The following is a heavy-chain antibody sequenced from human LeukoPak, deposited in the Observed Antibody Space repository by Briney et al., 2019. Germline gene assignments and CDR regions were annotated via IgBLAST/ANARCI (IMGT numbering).Heavy chain of an antibody. CDR1: GFTFSSYW. CDR3: ARGRGLGDAFDI. J-gene: IGHJ3*02. V-gene: IGHV3-74*01. Sequence: PGGSLRLSCAASGFTFSSYWMHWVRQAPGKGLVWVSRINSDGSSTSYADSVKGRFTISRDNAKSTLYLQMNSLRAEDTAVYYCARGRGLGDAFDIWGQGTMVTVSS. CDR2: INSDGSST. D-gene: IGHD3-16*01.